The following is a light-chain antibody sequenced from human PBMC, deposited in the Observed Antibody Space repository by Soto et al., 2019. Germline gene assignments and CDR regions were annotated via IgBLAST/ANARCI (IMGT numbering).Light chain of an antibody. V-gene: IGKV3-20*01. CDR2: GAS. J-gene: IGKJ1*01. CDR1: QSVSSN. Sequence: EMMLTQSPGTLSLSPGDRATLSCRASQSVSSNLAWYQHKPGQAPRLLIYGASNRATGIPDRFSGSGSGTDFTLTISRLEPEDFAVYYCQQYGSSGTFGQGTKVDIK. CDR3: QQYGSSGT.